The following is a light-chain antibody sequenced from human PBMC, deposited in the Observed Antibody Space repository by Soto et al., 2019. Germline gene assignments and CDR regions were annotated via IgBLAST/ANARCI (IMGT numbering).Light chain of an antibody. CDR2: GAS. J-gene: IGKJ1*01. CDR1: QSVSSNY. Sequence: ETVLTQSPGTLSLSPGERATLSCRASQSVSSNYLAWFQQKSGQAPRLLIYGASSRATGIPDRFSASGSGTDFTLTISRLETEDFAVYYCQQYGSSPRTFGQGTKVEIK. CDR3: QQYGSSPRT. V-gene: IGKV3-20*01.